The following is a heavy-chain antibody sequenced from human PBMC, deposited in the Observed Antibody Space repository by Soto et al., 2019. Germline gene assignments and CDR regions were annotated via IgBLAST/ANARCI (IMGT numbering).Heavy chain of an antibody. V-gene: IGHV3-30-3*01. CDR3: ARLGGSGSYFLSGYGMDV. J-gene: IGHJ6*02. Sequence: QVQLVESGGGVVQPGRSLRLSCAASGFTFSSYAMHWVRQAPGKGLEWVAVISYDGSNKYYADSVKGRFTISRDNSKNTLYLQMNSLRAEDTAVYYCARLGGSGSYFLSGYGMDVWRQGTTVTVSS. CDR2: ISYDGSNK. D-gene: IGHD3-10*01. CDR1: GFTFSSYA.